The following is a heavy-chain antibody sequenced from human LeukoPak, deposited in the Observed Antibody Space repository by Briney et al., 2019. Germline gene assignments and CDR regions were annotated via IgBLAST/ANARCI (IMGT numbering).Heavy chain of an antibody. CDR1: GFTVSSNY. D-gene: IGHD6-19*01. CDR2: IYSGGST. J-gene: IGHJ5*02. Sequence: GGSLRLSCAASGFTVSSNYMSWVRRAPGMGLEWVSVIYSGGSTYYADSVKGRFTISRHNSKNTLYLQMNSLRAEDTAVYYCARNGIAVAGEGWFDPWGQGTLVTVSS. V-gene: IGHV3-53*04. CDR3: ARNGIAVAGEGWFDP.